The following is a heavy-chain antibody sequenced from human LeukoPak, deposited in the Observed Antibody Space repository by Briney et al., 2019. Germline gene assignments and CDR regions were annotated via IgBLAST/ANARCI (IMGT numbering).Heavy chain of an antibody. V-gene: IGHV4-34*01. CDR1: GGSFSGYH. J-gene: IGHJ4*02. D-gene: IGHD3-3*01. CDR3: ARADCDFWSGYFY. CDR2: INHSGST. Sequence: PSETLSLTCAVYGGSFSGYHWSWIRQPPGKGLEWIGEINHSGSTNYNPSLKSRVTISVDTSKNQFSLKLSSVTAADTAVYYCARADCDFWSGYFYWGQGTLVTVSS.